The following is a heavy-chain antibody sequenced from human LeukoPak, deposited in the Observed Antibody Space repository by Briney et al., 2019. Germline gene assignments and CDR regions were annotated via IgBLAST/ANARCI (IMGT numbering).Heavy chain of an antibody. D-gene: IGHD3-10*01. J-gene: IGHJ3*02. Sequence: SETLSLTCTVSGGSISSYYWTWIRQPPGKGLEWIGYIYYSGSTNYNPSPKSRVTISVDTSKNQFSLKLSSVTAADTAVYYCARDSGLLWFGESTPYAFDIWGQGTMVTVSS. CDR1: GGSISSYY. V-gene: IGHV4-59*01. CDR2: IYYSGST. CDR3: ARDSGLLWFGESTPYAFDI.